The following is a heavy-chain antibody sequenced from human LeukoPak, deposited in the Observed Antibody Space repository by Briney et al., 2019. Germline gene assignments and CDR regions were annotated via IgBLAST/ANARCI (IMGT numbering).Heavy chain of an antibody. CDR3: AKSSYSSSWYLKLFDY. CDR2: ISGSGGST. V-gene: IGHV3-23*01. D-gene: IGHD6-13*01. Sequence: GGTLRLSCAASGFTFSNYDMSWVRQAQGKGLEWVSAISGSGGSTYYADSVKGRFTVSRDNSKNTLYLQMNSLRAEDTAVYYCAKSSYSSSWYLKLFDYWGQGTLVTVSS. CDR1: GFTFSNYD. J-gene: IGHJ4*02.